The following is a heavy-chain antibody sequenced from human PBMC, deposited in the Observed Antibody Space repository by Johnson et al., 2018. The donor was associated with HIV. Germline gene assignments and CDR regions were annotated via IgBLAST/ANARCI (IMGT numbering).Heavy chain of an antibody. D-gene: IGHD1-26*01. Sequence: VQLVESGGGLVQPGRSLRLSCAASGFTYDDYAMHWVRQAPGKGLEWVAGIRWNSGGIGYADSVKGRFSISSDNGKNSLYLQMNSLRADDTALYYCAKDMSSGSYFGEWDHDAFDIWGQGTMVTVSS. CDR1: GFTYDDYA. V-gene: IGHV3-9*01. J-gene: IGHJ3*02. CDR2: IRWNSGGI. CDR3: AKDMSSGSYFGEWDHDAFDI.